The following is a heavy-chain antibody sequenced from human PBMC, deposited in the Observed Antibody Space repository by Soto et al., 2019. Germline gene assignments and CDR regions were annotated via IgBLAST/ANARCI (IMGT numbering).Heavy chain of an antibody. Sequence: QVQLVQSGAEVKKPGASVKDSCKASGYTFTSYYISWMRQAPGQGLEWMGWNSAYNGNTNYAQKLQGRVTMTTDTSTRTAYRELRRLRFDDRAVYYCERALSASGYWGQGTLLTVPS. CDR3: ERALSASGY. V-gene: IGHV1-18*01. CDR2: NSAYNGNT. CDR1: GYTFTSYY. D-gene: IGHD1-26*01. J-gene: IGHJ4*02.